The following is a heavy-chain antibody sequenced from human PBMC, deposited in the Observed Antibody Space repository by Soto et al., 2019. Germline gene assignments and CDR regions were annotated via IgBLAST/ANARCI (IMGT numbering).Heavy chain of an antibody. J-gene: IGHJ4*02. CDR1: GGSFSGYY. Sequence: QVQLQQWGAGLLKPSETLSLTCAVYGGSFSGYYWSWIRQPPGKGLEWIGEINHSGSTNYNPSLKIGVTISVDTSKNQFSLKLSSVTAADTAVYYCARIGDMVRGVIIKRHFDYWGQGTLVTVSS. D-gene: IGHD3-10*01. CDR2: INHSGST. CDR3: ARIGDMVRGVIIKRHFDY. V-gene: IGHV4-34*01.